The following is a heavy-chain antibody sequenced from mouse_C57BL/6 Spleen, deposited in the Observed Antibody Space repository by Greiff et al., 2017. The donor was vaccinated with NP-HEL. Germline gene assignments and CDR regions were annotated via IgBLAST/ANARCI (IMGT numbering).Heavy chain of an antibody. D-gene: IGHD1-2*01. Sequence: EVMLVESGGGLVKPGGSLKLSCAASGFTFSSYAMSWVRQTPEKRLEWVATISDGGSYTYYPDNVKGRFTISRDNAKNNLYLQMSHLKSEDTAMYYCARGGTTALDYWGQGTTLTVSS. CDR2: ISDGGSYT. CDR3: ARGGTTALDY. J-gene: IGHJ2*01. V-gene: IGHV5-4*03. CDR1: GFTFSSYA.